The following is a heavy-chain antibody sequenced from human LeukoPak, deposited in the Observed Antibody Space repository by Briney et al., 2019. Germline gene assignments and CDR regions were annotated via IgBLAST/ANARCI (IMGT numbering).Heavy chain of an antibody. Sequence: QPGGSLRLSCAASGFTFSSYGMHWVRQAPGKGLEWVAVIWYDGSNKYYADSVKGRFTISRDNSKNTLYLQMNSLRAEDTAVYYCARSVNSGSYYNVPSPFDYWGQGTLVTVSS. V-gene: IGHV3-33*01. J-gene: IGHJ4*02. CDR1: GFTFSSYG. CDR3: ARSVNSGSYYNVPSPFDY. CDR2: IWYDGSNK. D-gene: IGHD3-10*01.